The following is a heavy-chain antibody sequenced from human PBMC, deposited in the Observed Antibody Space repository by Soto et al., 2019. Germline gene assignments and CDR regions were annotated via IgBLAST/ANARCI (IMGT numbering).Heavy chain of an antibody. CDR1: GYTFTSYY. D-gene: IGHD6-6*01. J-gene: IGHJ4*02. Sequence: ASVKVSCKASGYTFTSYYMHWVRQAPGQGLEWVGIINPSGGSTSYAQKFQGRVTMTRDTSTSTVYMELSSLRSEDTAVYYCARQGNIAARPNPYYFDYWGQGTLVTVSS. V-gene: IGHV1-46*03. CDR2: INPSGGST. CDR3: ARQGNIAARPNPYYFDY.